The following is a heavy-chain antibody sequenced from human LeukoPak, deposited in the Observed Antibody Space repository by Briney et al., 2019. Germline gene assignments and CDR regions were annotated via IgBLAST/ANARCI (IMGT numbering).Heavy chain of an antibody. D-gene: IGHD3-9*01. CDR2: ISYDGSNK. CDR1: GFTLISYG. Sequence: GGSLRLSCSASGFTLISYGMDWVRRAPGKGLDGVAVISYDGSNKDYAESVKGRFTIARANSKKPLYLQMNSLRAEDKAVYYCARVGDILTGYYRSPLDYWGQGSLVTVSS. J-gene: IGHJ4*02. CDR3: ARVGDILTGYYRSPLDY. V-gene: IGHV3-30*03.